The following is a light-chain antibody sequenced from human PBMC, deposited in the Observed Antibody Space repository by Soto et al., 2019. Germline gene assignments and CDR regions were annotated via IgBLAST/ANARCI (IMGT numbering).Light chain of an antibody. CDR3: QQRRSWQVT. V-gene: IGKV3D-11*02. J-gene: IGKJ5*01. Sequence: ENVLTQSPATLTLSPGEGGTLSCRASQSINTYLAWYQQKPGQAPRLLIYDASKRATGIPARFSGSGSGTNFTLTISSLEPEDFAVYYCQQRRSWQVTFGQGTRLEIK. CDR1: QSINTY. CDR2: DAS.